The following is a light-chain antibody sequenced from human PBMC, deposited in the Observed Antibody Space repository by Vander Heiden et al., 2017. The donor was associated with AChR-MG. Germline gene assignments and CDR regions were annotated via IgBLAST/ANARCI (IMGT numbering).Light chain of an antibody. J-gene: IGKJ4*01. CDR1: QSVSSY. CDR3: QQRSDWPFT. Sequence: EIVLTQSPATLPLSPGEGATLSCRASQSVSSYLVWYQQKPGQAPRLLIYDASNRAAGIPARFSGSGSGTDFTLTIGSLEPEDFAVYYCQQRSDWPFTFGGGTKVEIK. CDR2: DAS. V-gene: IGKV3-11*01.